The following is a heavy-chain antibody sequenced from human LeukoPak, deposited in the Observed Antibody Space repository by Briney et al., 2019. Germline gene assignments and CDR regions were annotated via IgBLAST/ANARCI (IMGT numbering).Heavy chain of an antibody. CDR3: ASGATPRRPPHFDY. J-gene: IGHJ4*02. D-gene: IGHD1-26*01. CDR1: GFTFSSYW. Sequence: VGSLRLSCAASGFTFSSYWMSWVRQAPGKGLEWVANIKQDGSEKYYVDSVKGRFTISRDNAKNSLYLQMNSLRAEDTAVYYCASGATPRRPPHFDYWGQGTLVTVSS. V-gene: IGHV3-7*01. CDR2: IKQDGSEK.